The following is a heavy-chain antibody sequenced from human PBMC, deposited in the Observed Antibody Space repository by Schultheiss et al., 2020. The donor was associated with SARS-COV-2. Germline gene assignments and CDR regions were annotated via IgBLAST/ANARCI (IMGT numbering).Heavy chain of an antibody. J-gene: IGHJ6*02. D-gene: IGHD6-13*01. CDR1: GFTFTSSA. V-gene: IGHV1-8*02. Sequence: ASVKVSCKASGFTFTSSAVQWVRQAPGQGLEWMGWMNPNSGNTGYAQKFQGRVTMTRNTSISTAYMELRSLRSEDTAVYYCARLPYSSSWAYYYGMDVWGQGTTVTVSS. CDR3: ARLPYSSSWAYYYGMDV. CDR2: MNPNSGNT.